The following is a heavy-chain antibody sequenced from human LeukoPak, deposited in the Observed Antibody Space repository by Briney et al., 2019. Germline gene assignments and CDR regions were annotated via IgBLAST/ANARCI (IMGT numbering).Heavy chain of an antibody. J-gene: IGHJ6*03. CDR1: GGTFSSYA. CDR3: ARTYHNWNDASYYYYMDV. CDR2: IIPIFGTA. D-gene: IGHD1-1*01. V-gene: IGHV1-69*13. Sequence: GASVTVSCKASGGTFSSYAISWVRQAPGQGLEWMGGIIPIFGTANYAQKFQGRVTITADESTSTAYMELSSLRSEDTAVYYCARTYHNWNDASYYYYMDVWGKGTTVTISS.